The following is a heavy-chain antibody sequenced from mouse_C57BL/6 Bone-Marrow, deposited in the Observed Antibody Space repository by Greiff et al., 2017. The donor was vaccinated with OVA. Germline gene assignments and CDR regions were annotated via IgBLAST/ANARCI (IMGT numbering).Heavy chain of an antibody. CDR3: ARQDDYWYFDV. CDR1: GYTFTNYW. J-gene: IGHJ1*03. CDR2: IYPGGGYT. D-gene: IGHD2-3*01. Sequence: ESGAELVRPGTSVKMSCKASGYTFTNYWIGWAKQRPGHGLEWIGDIYPGGGYTNYNEKFKGKATLTADKSSSTAYMQFSSLTSEDSAIYYCARQDDYWYFDVWGTGTTVTVSS. V-gene: IGHV1-63*01.